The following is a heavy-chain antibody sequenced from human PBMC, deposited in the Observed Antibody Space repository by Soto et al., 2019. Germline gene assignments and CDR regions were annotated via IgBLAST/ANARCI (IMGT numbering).Heavy chain of an antibody. D-gene: IGHD4-17*01. CDR1: GFSLNTSGVG. V-gene: IGHV2-5*02. J-gene: IGHJ4*02. CDR3: AHRPHVDYPIGY. CDR2: IYWDDDK. Sequence: QITLKESGPTLVKPTQTLTLTCTFSGFSLNTSGVGVGWIRQPPGKALEWLALIYWDDDKRYSPSLKSRLTSTKDTSKNQVVLTMTNRDPVDTGTYCCAHRPHVDYPIGYWGQGTLVTVCS.